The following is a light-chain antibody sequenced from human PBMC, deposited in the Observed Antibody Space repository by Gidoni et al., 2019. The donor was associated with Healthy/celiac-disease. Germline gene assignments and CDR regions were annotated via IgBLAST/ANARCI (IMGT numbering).Light chain of an antibody. J-gene: IGKJ3*01. CDR2: GAS. V-gene: IGKV3-15*01. CDR3: QQYNNGPRA. Sequence: ELVMTQSPATLSVSPGERATLPCRASQSVSSNLAWSQQKPGQAPRLLIYGASPRATGIPARFSGSGSGTEFTLTISSLQSEDFAVYDCQQYNNGPRAFGPGTKVDIK. CDR1: QSVSSN.